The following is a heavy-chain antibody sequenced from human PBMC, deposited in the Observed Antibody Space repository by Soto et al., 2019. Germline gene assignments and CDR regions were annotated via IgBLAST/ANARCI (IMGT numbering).Heavy chain of an antibody. CDR3: ARVAITIFGVVIMALDAFDI. CDR1: GGSISSGGYY. D-gene: IGHD3-3*01. V-gene: IGHV4-31*03. J-gene: IGHJ3*02. Sequence: QVQLQESGPGLVKPSQTLSLTCTVSGGSISSGGYYWSWIRQHPGKGLEWIGYIYYSGSTYYNPSLKSRVTISVDTSKNQFSLKLSSVTAADTAVYYCARVAITIFGVVIMALDAFDIWGQGTMVTVSS. CDR2: IYYSGST.